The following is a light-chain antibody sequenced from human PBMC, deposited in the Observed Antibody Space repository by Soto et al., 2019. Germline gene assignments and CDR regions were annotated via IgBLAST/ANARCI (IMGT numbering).Light chain of an antibody. CDR3: QQSYRTPLA. Sequence: DIQMTQSPSSLSASVGDRVTITCRASQSIRSSLNWYQKKPGKAPNLLIYAASGLQSGVPSRFSGSGSGTDFTLSISSLQPEDFATYYCQQSYRTPLAFGGGTKVDIK. CDR2: AAS. V-gene: IGKV1-39*01. J-gene: IGKJ4*01. CDR1: QSIRSS.